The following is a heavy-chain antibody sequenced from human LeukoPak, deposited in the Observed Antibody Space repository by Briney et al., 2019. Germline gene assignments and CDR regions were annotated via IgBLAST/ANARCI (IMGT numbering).Heavy chain of an antibody. CDR1: GGFINSNDYY. V-gene: IGHV4-39*01. CDR2: GST. J-gene: IGHJ5*02. Sequence: KPSETLSLTCTVSGGFINSNDYYWGWIRQPPGKGLEWIGSGSTYSNPSLKSRVTISVDTSKNQFSLNLTSMTAADTAVYYCARTGGYALRGVENWFDPWGQGTLVTVSS. D-gene: IGHD3-10*01. CDR3: ARTGGYALRGVENWFDP.